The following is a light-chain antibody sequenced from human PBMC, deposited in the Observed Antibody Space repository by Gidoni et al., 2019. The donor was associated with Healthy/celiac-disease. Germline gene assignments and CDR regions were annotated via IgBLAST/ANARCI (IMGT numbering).Light chain of an antibody. CDR2: SNT. J-gene: IGLJ3*02. CDR1: SSNIGSNT. Sequence: QSVLTQPPSASGTPGQRVTISCSGSSSNIGSNTVNWYQQLPGTAPKLLIYSNTQRPSVVPDRFAGSKSVTSASLAISGLQSEDEADYYCAAWYDSLNGWVFGGGTKLTVL. CDR3: AAWYDSLNGWV. V-gene: IGLV1-44*01.